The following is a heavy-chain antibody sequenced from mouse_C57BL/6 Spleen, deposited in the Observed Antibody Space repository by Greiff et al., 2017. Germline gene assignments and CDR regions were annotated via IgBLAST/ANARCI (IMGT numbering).Heavy chain of an antibody. Sequence: EVKLVESGGDLVKPGGSLKLSCAASGFTFSSYGMSWVRQTPDKRLEWVATISSGGSYTYYPDSVKGRFTIFGDNDNNTLYLQMSSLKSEDTSMYYCARHLFDRAMDYWGQGTSVTVSS. J-gene: IGHJ4*01. V-gene: IGHV5-6*01. CDR1: GFTFSSYG. D-gene: IGHD2-14*01. CDR2: ISSGGSYT. CDR3: ARHLFDRAMDY.